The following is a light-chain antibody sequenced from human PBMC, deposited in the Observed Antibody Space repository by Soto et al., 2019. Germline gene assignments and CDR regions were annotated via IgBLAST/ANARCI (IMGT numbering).Light chain of an antibody. CDR1: QAIGND. Sequence: IQMTQSPSSLSVSVTDRVTITCRASQAIGNDLDWYQQRPGEAPELLLYAASTLRSGVPSRFSGSGSGTQFTLTINNLQPEDSATYFCLQDHDYPWTFGHGTKVEV. CDR2: AAS. V-gene: IGKV1-6*02. J-gene: IGKJ1*01. CDR3: LQDHDYPWT.